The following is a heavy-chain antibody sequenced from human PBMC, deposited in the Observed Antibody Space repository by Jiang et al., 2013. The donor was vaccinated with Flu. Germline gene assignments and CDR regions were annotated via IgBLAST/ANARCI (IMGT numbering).Heavy chain of an antibody. CDR3: ARDNNDSIIDY. V-gene: IGHV4-59*01. J-gene: IGHJ4*02. D-gene: IGHD3-22*01. Sequence: PGLVKPSETLSLTCTVSGGSISSYYWSWIRQPPGKGLEWIGYIYYSGSTNYNPSLKSRVTISVDTSKNQFSLKLSSVTAADTAVYYCARDNNDSIIDYWGQGTLVTVSS. CDR2: IYYSGST. CDR1: GGSISSYY.